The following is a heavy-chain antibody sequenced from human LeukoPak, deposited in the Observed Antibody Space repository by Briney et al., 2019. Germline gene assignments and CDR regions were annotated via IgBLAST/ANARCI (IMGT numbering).Heavy chain of an antibody. J-gene: IGHJ6*03. Sequence: SETLSLTCTVSGGSISSSSYYWGWIRQPPGKGLEWIGSIYYSGSTYYNPSLKSRVTISVDTSKNQFSLKLSSVTAADTAVYYCARRVPAAIRLYYYYYYMDVWGKGTTVTISS. CDR1: GGSISSSSYY. CDR3: ARRVPAAIRLYYYYYYMDV. V-gene: IGHV4-39*01. D-gene: IGHD2-2*01. CDR2: IYYSGST.